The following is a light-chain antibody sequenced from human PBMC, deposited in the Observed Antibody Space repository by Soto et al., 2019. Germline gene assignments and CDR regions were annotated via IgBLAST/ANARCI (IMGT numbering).Light chain of an antibody. J-gene: IGKJ1*01. CDR3: QQYNKWPPAWT. CDR1: QSVRSN. V-gene: IGKV3-15*01. CDR2: GAS. Sequence: EIVMTQSPATLSVSPGERATLSCRASQSVRSNLAWYQQKPGQSPRLLIYGASTRATGIPARFSGSGSGTQFTLTISSLQSEDFAVYYCQQYNKWPPAWTFGQGTKV.